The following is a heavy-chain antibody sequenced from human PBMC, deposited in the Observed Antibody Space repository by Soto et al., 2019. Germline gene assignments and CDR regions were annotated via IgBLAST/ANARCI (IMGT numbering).Heavy chain of an antibody. CDR2: VIPVFNTS. D-gene: IGHD4-17*01. CDR3: ARGDEMTAVTIFEY. V-gene: IGHV1-69*01. Sequence: VQLEQSGPEVKRPGTSVKVSFKASGGAFGRYSVSWVRQAPGQGLEWIGGVIPVFNTSNYSLRFQSRVAIFADLSTSTVFMELRSLRSEDTALYYCARGDEMTAVTIFEYWGQGTLVTVSS. J-gene: IGHJ4*02. CDR1: GGAFGRYS.